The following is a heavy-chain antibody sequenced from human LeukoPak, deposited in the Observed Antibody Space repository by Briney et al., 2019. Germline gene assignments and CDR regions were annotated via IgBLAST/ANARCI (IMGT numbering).Heavy chain of an antibody. Sequence: SETLSLTCTVSGGSISSNGYFWSWIRQPPGKGLEWIGTIYHTGRTYDNPSLKSRVTISIDTSKNQFSLNLSSVTAADTAVYYCARAPRSQGWYFDLWGRGTLVTVSS. CDR3: ARAPRSQGWYFDL. CDR1: GGSISSNGYF. J-gene: IGHJ2*01. CDR2: IYHTGRT. V-gene: IGHV4-39*01.